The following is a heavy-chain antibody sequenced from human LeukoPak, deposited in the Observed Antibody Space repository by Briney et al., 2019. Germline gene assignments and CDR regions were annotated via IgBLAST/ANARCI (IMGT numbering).Heavy chain of an antibody. CDR2: IRRKTSGGTT. CDR3: TRVFRRDGYNSIDY. V-gene: IGHV3-49*04. Sequence: PGGSLRLSCTASGFTFGDYEMIWVRQAPGKGLEWVGFIRRKTSGGTTEYAASVKGRFIISRDDSKSIAYLQMNSLKTEDTALYYCTRVFRRDGYNSIDYWGQGTLVTVSS. D-gene: IGHD5-24*01. J-gene: IGHJ4*02. CDR1: GFTFGDYE.